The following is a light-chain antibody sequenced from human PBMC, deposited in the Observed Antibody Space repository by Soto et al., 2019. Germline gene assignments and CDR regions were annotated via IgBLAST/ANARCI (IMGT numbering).Light chain of an antibody. Sequence: QSVLTQPPSVSGAPGQRVTISCTGSRSNIGAGYDVHWYQQFPGTAPKLLIYVNNNRPSGVPDRFSGSKSGTSASLAITGLQAEDEADYYCQSYDSSLSAYVVFGGGTQLTVL. CDR1: RSNIGAGYD. V-gene: IGLV1-40*01. CDR2: VNN. J-gene: IGLJ2*01. CDR3: QSYDSSLSAYVV.